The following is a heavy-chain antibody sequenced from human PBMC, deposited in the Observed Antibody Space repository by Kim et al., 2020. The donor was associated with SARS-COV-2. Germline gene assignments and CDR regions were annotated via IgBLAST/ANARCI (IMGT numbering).Heavy chain of an antibody. CDR1: GFSLSDYW. V-gene: IGHV3-7*03. D-gene: IGHD3-22*01. CDR3: VRDNYQISKTMIIVVKYYYGMDV. J-gene: IGHJ6*02. Sequence: GGSLRLSCAASGFSLSDYWMSWVRQAPGKGLEWVANINQDGSEKYYVDSVKGRFTISRDDAKNSLHLQMSSLRAEDTAVYYCVRDNYQISKTMIIVVKYYYGMDVWGQGTTVTVSS. CDR2: INQDGSEK.